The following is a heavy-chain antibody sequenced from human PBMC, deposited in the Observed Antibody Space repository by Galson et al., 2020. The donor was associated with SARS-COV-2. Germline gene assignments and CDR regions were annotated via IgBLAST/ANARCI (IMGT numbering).Heavy chain of an antibody. V-gene: IGHV6-1*01. J-gene: IGHJ6*02. Sequence: SQTLSLTCAISGDSVSSNSAAWNWIRQSPSRGLEWLGRTYYRSKWYNDYAVSVKSRITINPDTSKNQFSLQLNSVTPEDTAVYYCARGNWNDGRYYYDYVMDVWGQGTTVTVSS. CDR1: GDSVSSNSAA. CDR2: TYYRSKWYN. D-gene: IGHD1-20*01. CDR3: ARGNWNDGRYYYDYVMDV.